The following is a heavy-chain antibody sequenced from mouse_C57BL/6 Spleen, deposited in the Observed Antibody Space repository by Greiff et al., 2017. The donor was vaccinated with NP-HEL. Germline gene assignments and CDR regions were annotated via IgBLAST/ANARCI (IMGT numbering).Heavy chain of an antibody. J-gene: IGHJ4*01. D-gene: IGHD2-12*01. CDR3: TPYSLYYAMDY. CDR1: GFTFSDAW. CDR2: IRNKANNHAT. Sequence: DVKLVESGGGLVQPGGSMKLSCAASGFTFSDAWMDWVRQSPEKGLEWVAEIRNKANNHATYYAESGKGRFTISRDDFKSSVYLQMNRVRDEDTGMYYYTPYSLYYAMDYWGQGTSVTVSS. V-gene: IGHV6-6*01.